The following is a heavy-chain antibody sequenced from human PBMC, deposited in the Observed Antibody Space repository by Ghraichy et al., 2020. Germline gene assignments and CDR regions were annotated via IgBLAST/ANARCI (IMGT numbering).Heavy chain of an antibody. V-gene: IGHV4-34*01. Sequence: SQTLSLTCAVYGGSFSGYYWSWIRQPPGKGLEWIGEINHSGSTNYNPSLKSRVTISVDTSKNQFSLKLSSVTAADTAVYYCARGLVIGAVQDVWGQGTTVTVSS. J-gene: IGHJ6*02. D-gene: IGHD3-16*02. CDR3: ARGLVIGAVQDV. CDR2: INHSGST. CDR1: GGSFSGYY.